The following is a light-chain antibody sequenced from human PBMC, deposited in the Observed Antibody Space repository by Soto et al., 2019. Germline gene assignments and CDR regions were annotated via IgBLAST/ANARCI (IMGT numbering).Light chain of an antibody. CDR3: SSYTSTGTPV. J-gene: IGLJ1*01. CDR1: STDVGGYNF. V-gene: IGLV2-14*01. Sequence: QSVLTRPASVSGSLGQSITMSCTGTSTDVGGYNFVSWYQQHPDKAPKLLIYEVTNRPSGVSNRFSGSKSGNTASLTISGLQAEDEADYYCSSYTSTGTPVFGTGTKVTVL. CDR2: EVT.